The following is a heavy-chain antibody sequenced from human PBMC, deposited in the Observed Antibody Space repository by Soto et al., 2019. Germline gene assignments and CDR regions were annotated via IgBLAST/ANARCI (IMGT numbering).Heavy chain of an antibody. Sequence: EVQLVESGGGLAKPGGSLRLSCAGSGFTFSSYSMNWVRQAPGKGLEWVSSISSSSSYIDHADSVKGRFTISRDNAKNSLYLQMNSLRAEDTAVYYCARGGSYYYDSSGSLDYWGQGTLVTVSS. J-gene: IGHJ4*02. CDR2: ISSSSSYI. D-gene: IGHD3-22*01. CDR1: GFTFSSYS. CDR3: ARGGSYYYDSSGSLDY. V-gene: IGHV3-21*01.